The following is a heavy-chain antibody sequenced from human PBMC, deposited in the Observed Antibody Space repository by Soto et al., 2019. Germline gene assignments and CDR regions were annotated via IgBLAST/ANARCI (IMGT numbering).Heavy chain of an antibody. Sequence: GGSLRLSCAASGFTFSNAWMSWVRQAPGKGLEWVGRIKSKTDGGTTDYAAPVKGRFTISRDDSKNTLYLQMNSLKTEDTAVYYCTTCPGYYDFWSGYYYWGQGTLVTVSS. CDR3: TTCPGYYDFWSGYYY. CDR2: IKSKTDGGTT. V-gene: IGHV3-15*01. D-gene: IGHD3-3*01. CDR1: GFTFSNAW. J-gene: IGHJ4*02.